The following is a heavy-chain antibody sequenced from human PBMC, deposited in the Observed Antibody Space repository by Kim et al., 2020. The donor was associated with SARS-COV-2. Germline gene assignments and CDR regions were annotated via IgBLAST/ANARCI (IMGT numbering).Heavy chain of an antibody. CDR3: ARDSFSVYTARVKNYGM. CDR1: GFTFSSYA. Sequence: GGSLRLSCAASGFTFSSYAMHWVRQAPGKGLEWVAVISYDGSNKYYADSVKGRFTISRDNSKNTLYLQMNSLRAEDTAVYYCARDSFSVYTARVKNYGM. V-gene: IGHV3-30-3*01. D-gene: IGHD5-18*01. CDR2: ISYDGSNK. J-gene: IGHJ6*01.